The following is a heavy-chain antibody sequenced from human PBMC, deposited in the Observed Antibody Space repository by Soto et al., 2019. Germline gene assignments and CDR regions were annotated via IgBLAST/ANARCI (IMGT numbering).Heavy chain of an antibody. CDR1: GFTFSSYS. D-gene: IGHD4-17*01. Sequence: GGSLRLSYAASGFTFSSYSMNWVRQAPGKGLEWVSSISSSSSYIYYADSVKGRFTISRDNAKNSLYLQMNSLRAEDTAVYYCARGPGDYAFRWGQGTLVTVSS. J-gene: IGHJ4*02. V-gene: IGHV3-21*01. CDR2: ISSSSSYI. CDR3: ARGPGDYAFR.